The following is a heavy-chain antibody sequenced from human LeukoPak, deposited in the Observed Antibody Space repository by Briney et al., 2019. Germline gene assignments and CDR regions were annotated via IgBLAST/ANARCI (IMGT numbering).Heavy chain of an antibody. V-gene: IGHV4-61*01. D-gene: IGHD3-22*01. CDR3: ARLSYDSSGYLLRY. Sequence: PSETLSLTCTVSGYSVSSGYYWSWIRQPPGKGLEWIGYIYYSGSTNYNPSLKSRVTISVDTSKNQFSLKLSSVTAADTAVYYCARLSYDSSGYLLRYWGQGTLVTVSS. J-gene: IGHJ4*02. CDR2: IYYSGST. CDR1: GYSVSSGYY.